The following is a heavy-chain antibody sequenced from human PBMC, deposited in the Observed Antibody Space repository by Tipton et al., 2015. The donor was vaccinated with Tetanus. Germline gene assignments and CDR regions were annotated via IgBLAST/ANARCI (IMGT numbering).Heavy chain of an antibody. J-gene: IGHJ6*02. Sequence: LRLSCTVSGGSLRSGDHYWSWIRQPPGKGLEWLAYISASGSTNSNYSLKSRITISRDTSKNQFSLNLSSVTAADTAVYYCARSGYYSRAYYHYRMDVWGQGTTVSVSS. CDR2: ISASGST. CDR3: ARSGYYSRAYYHYRMDV. V-gene: IGHV4-61*08. CDR1: GGSLRSGDHY. D-gene: IGHD3-9*01.